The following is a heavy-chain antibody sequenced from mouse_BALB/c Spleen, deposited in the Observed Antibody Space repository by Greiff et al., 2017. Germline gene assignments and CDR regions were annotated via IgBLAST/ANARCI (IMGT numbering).Heavy chain of an antibody. CDR2: ISDGGSYT. CDR3: ARSFHFDY. CDR1: GFTFSDYY. V-gene: IGHV5-4*02. J-gene: IGHJ2*01. Sequence: EVKVVESGGGLVKPGGSLKLSCAASGFTFSDYYMYWVRQTPEKRLEWVATISDGGSYTYYPDSVKGRFTISRDNAKNNLYLQMSSLKSEDTAMYYCARSFHFDYWGQGTTLTVSS.